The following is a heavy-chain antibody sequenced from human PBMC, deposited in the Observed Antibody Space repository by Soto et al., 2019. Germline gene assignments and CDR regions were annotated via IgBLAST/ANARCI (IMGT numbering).Heavy chain of an antibody. CDR2: ITVGSSHI. Sequence: GPLRLSCPVSGFPFSAYNINWVRQAPGKGLEWVSSITVGSSHIYQPNSMKGRFTISRDDAKNSVYLQIDSLRDEDTALYYCSRSPEVGVRGAYWGQGTLVTVYS. CDR1: GFPFSAYN. V-gene: IGHV3-21*01. J-gene: IGHJ4*02. D-gene: IGHD3-16*01. CDR3: SRSPEVGVRGAY.